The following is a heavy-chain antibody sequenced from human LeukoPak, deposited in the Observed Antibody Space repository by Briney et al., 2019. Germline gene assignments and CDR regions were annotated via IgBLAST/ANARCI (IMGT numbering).Heavy chain of an antibody. CDR3: AREGYHNSRGSQSWYTAA. V-gene: IGHV3-53*01. CDR2: IYNDGST. D-gene: IGHD2/OR15-2a*01. Sequence: GSLRLSCAISGFTVSSKYMSWVRQAPGKGLEWVSVIYNDGSTYYADSVKGRFTISRDTSKNTLHLQMNSLRPEDTAVYYCAREGYHNSRGSQSWYTAAWGQGTLVIVSS. J-gene: IGHJ5*02. CDR1: GFTVSSKY.